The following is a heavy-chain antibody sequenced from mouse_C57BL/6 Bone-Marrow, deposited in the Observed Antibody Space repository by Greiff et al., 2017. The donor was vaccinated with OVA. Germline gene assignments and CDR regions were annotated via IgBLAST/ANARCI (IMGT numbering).Heavy chain of an antibody. CDR1: GFTFSDYG. J-gene: IGHJ2*01. Sequence: DVKLVESGGGLVKPGGSLKLSCAASGFTFSDYGMHWVRQAPEKGLEWVAYISSGSSTIYYADTVKGRFTISRDKAKNTLFLQMTSLRSEDTAMYYCARGGYYDYWGQGTTLTVSS. V-gene: IGHV5-17*01. CDR2: ISSGSSTI. CDR3: ARGGYYDY.